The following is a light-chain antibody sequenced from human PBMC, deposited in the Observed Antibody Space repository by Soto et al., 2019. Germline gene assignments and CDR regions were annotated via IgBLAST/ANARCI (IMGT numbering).Light chain of an antibody. V-gene: IGLV1-44*01. CDR2: SDE. Sequence: QPVLTQPPSASGTPGQTVIMSCSESRFNIGRYSVNWYQQFPGTAPKLLIYSDEQRPSGVPDRFSGSKSGTSMSLAISGLQPEDEADYFCGAWDGTMDGPVLGGGTKVTVL. CDR3: GAWDGTMDGPV. CDR1: RFNIGRYS. J-gene: IGLJ2*01.